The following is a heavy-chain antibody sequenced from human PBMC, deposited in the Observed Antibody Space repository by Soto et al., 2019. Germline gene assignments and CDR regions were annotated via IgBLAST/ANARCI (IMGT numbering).Heavy chain of an antibody. Sequence: SETLSLTCTVSGGSISSGDYYWSWIRQPPXKGLEWIGYIYYSGSTYYNPSLKSRVTISVDTSKNQFSLKLSSVTAADTAVYYCARDRGRTYYDFWSGPLYYYYGMDVWGQGTTVTVSS. V-gene: IGHV4-30-4*01. CDR1: GGSISSGDYY. J-gene: IGHJ6*02. D-gene: IGHD3-3*01. CDR2: IYYSGST. CDR3: ARDRGRTYYDFWSGPLYYYYGMDV.